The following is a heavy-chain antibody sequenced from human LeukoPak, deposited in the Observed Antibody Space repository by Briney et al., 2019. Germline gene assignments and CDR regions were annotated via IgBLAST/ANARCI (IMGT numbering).Heavy chain of an antibody. V-gene: IGHV4-39*01. CDR2: VFYRGNT. J-gene: IGHJ4*02. D-gene: IGHD2-2*01. Sequence: SETLSLTCTVSGGSISSHSHYWGWIRQPPGKGLEWIGSVFYRGNTYYNPSLKSRVTISVDTSDNQFSLKVHSVTAADTAVYYCARARGYCSSTSCSWDLDYWGQGTLVTVSS. CDR3: ARARGYCSSTSCSWDLDY. CDR1: GGSISSHSHY.